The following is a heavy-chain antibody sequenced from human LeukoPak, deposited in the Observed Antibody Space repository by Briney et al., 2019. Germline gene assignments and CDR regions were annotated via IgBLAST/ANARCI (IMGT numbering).Heavy chain of an antibody. CDR2: IIPMFGSP. J-gene: IGHJ6*03. Sequence: VASVQVSCKTSGGTFSSTPINWMRQAPGQGLEWMGGIIPMFGSPKYAQKFRGRVTITTDESTTTTYMELSSLTSEDTAVYYCARVPRYCGDGVCWDYNYMDVWGKGTTVTVSS. CDR3: ARVPRYCGDGVCWDYNYMDV. CDR1: GGTFSSTP. V-gene: IGHV1-69*05. D-gene: IGHD2-8*01.